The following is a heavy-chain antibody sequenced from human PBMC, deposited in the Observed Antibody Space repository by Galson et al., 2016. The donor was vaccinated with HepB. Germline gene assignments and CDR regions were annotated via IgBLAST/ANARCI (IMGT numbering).Heavy chain of an antibody. Sequence: ETLSLTCAVYGGSFSGYYWSWIRQPPGMGLEWIGEINHSGSTNHNPSLKSRVTISVDTSKNQFSLKLSSVTAADTAVYYCARGDNPDYGDYASAYYYMDVWGKGTTVTVSS. CDR3: ARGDNPDYGDYASAYYYMDV. CDR2: INHSGST. D-gene: IGHD4-17*01. J-gene: IGHJ6*03. CDR1: GGSFSGYY. V-gene: IGHV4-34*01.